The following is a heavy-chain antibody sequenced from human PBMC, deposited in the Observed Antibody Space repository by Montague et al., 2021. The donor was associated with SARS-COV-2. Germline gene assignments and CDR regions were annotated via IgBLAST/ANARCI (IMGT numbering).Heavy chain of an antibody. V-gene: IGHV3-53*01. Sequence: SLRLSCAASGFTFSSNYMSWVRQAPGKGLEWVSVIYSGGSTYYAXSVKGRFTISTDNYKNTLYLQMNSLRAEDTAVYYCARERGGNYYFDYWGQGTLVTVSS. CDR1: GFTFSSNY. CDR3: ARERGGNYYFDY. J-gene: IGHJ4*02. CDR2: IYSGGST. D-gene: IGHD1-7*01.